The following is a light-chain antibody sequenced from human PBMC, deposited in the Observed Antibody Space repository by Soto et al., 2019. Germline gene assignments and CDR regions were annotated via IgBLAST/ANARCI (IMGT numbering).Light chain of an antibody. J-gene: IGKJ1*01. CDR2: GAS. CDR1: QSVSSSY. CDR3: QQYGSSLTWT. Sequence: EIVLTQSPGTLSLSPGERATLSCRASQSVSSSYLAWYQQKPGQAPRLLLYGASSRATGIPDRFSGSGSGTYFTLTITRLEPEDFAVYYCQQYGSSLTWTFGQGTKVEIK. V-gene: IGKV3-20*01.